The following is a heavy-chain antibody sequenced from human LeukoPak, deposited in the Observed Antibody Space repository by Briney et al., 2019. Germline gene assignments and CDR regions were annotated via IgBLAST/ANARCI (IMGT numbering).Heavy chain of an antibody. V-gene: IGHV3-43D*03. J-gene: IGHJ4*02. CDR2: ISWDGGST. CDR3: AKARSQRGKGLFDY. Sequence: GGSLRLSCAASGFTFDDYAMHWVRQAPGKGLEWVSLISWDGGSTYYADSVKGRFTISRDNSKNSLYLQMNSLRAEDTALYYCAKARSQRGKGLFDYWGQGTLVTVSS. CDR1: GFTFDDYA. D-gene: IGHD1-26*01.